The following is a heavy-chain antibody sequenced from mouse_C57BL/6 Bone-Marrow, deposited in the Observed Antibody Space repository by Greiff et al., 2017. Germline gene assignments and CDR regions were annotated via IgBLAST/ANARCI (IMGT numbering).Heavy chain of an antibody. D-gene: IGHD1-1*01. CDR1: GYTFTSYW. V-gene: IGHV1-7*01. CDR2: INPSSGYT. J-gene: IGHJ2*01. CDR3: AREDYGSSYHFDY. Sequence: VQLQESGAELAKPGASVKLSCKASGYTFTSYWMHWVNQRPGQGLEWIGYINPSSGYTKYNQKFKDKATLTADKSSSTAYMQLSSLTYEDSAVYYCAREDYGSSYHFDYWGQGTTLTVSS.